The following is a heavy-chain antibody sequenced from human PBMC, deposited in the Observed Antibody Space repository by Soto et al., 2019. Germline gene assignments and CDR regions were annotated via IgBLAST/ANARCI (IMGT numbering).Heavy chain of an antibody. J-gene: IGHJ4*02. V-gene: IGHV3-9*01. CDR1: GVNFDEYG. D-gene: IGHD7-27*01. Sequence: GGSLRLSCAASGVNFDEYGMHWVRQCPGKGLEWVSGINWNSGSIGYADSVKGRFPISRDNAKNSLYLQLNSLRAEDTALYYCAKDGDVSGAFDYWGQRTLVTVS. CDR2: INWNSGSI. CDR3: AKDGDVSGAFDY.